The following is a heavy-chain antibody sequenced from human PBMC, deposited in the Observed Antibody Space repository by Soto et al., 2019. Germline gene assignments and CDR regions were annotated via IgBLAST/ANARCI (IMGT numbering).Heavy chain of an antibody. D-gene: IGHD2-2*01. CDR2: IKQDGGEK. Sequence: GGSLRLSCVASGFTFSSYWMTWVRQAPGKGLEWVGNIKQDGGEKNYVDSVKGRFTISRDNAKNSVYLQMNSLRAEDTAVYYWAREIVVARGASYFDYWGPGNMVTVSS. CDR1: GFTFSSYW. CDR3: AREIVVARGASYFDY. V-gene: IGHV3-7*04. J-gene: IGHJ4*02.